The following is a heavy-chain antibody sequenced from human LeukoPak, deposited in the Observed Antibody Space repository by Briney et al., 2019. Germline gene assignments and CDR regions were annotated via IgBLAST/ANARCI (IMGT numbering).Heavy chain of an antibody. CDR3: ARQRITMSRSNWFDP. Sequence: SETLSLTCTVSGGSISSYYWSRIRQPPGKGLEWIGYIYYSGSTNYNPSLKSRVTISVDTSKNQFSLKLSSVTAADTAVYYCARQRITMSRSNWFDPWGQGTLVTVSS. CDR1: GGSISSYY. CDR2: IYYSGST. V-gene: IGHV4-59*01. J-gene: IGHJ5*02. D-gene: IGHD3-10*02.